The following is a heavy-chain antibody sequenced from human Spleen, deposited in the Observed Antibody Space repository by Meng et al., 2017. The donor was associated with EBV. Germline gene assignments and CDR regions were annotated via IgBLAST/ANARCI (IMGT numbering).Heavy chain of an antibody. CDR3: ARRRLDDSSGYYVNY. Sequence: QVQLVQYGTEVKKPGASVKVSCKASAYTFSDYDIIWVRQAPGRGLEWMGWSSPYNGNTKYAQKLQDRVTMTTDTSTSTAYMELRSLRSDDTAMYYCARRRLDDSSGYYVNYWGQGTLVTVSS. CDR1: AYTFSDYD. J-gene: IGHJ4*02. CDR2: SSPYNGNT. D-gene: IGHD3-22*01. V-gene: IGHV1-18*01.